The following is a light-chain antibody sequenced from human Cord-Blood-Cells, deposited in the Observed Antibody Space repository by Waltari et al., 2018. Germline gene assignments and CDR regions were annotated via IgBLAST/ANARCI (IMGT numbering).Light chain of an antibody. CDR3: QQYYSTLFT. CDR2: WAS. CDR1: QSVLYSSNNKNY. J-gene: IGKJ3*01. Sequence: DIVMTQSPDSLAVSLGERATINCKSSQSVLYSSNNKNYLAWYQQKPGQPPKLLIYWASTRESGVPDRFSGSGSGTDFTLTISSLQAAYLAGYYCQQYYSTLFTFGPGTKVDIK. V-gene: IGKV4-1*01.